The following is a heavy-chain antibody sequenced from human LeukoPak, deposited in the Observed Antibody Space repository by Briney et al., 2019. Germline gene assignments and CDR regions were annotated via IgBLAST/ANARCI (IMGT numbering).Heavy chain of an antibody. Sequence: GGSLRLSCAASGFTFSSYAMHWVRQAPGKGLEYVSAISSNGGSTYYANSVKGRFTISRDNSKNTLYLQMGSLRAEDMAVYYCASDKQWPDAFDIWGQGTVVTVSS. CDR3: ASDKQWPDAFDI. CDR1: GFTFSSYA. D-gene: IGHD6-19*01. V-gene: IGHV3-64*01. J-gene: IGHJ3*02. CDR2: ISSNGGST.